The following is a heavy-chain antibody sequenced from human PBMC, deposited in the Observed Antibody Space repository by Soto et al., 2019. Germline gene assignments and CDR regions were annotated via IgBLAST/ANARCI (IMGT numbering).Heavy chain of an antibody. V-gene: IGHV4-59*08. CDR1: GGSINNYY. D-gene: IGHD4-17*01. CDR3: TRHEYGRGSDN. CDR2: IYNSGTT. J-gene: IGHJ4*02. Sequence: QVHLQESGPGLVKPSETLSLTCTVSGGSINNYYWAWIRQPPGKGLEYIAWIYNSGTTKCNPSLESRVTISVDTSKSQFSLKLSSVTAADTAIYYCTRHEYGRGSDNWGRGILVTVSS.